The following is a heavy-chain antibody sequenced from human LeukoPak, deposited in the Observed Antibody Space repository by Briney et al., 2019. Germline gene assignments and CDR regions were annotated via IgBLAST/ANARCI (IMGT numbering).Heavy chain of an antibody. D-gene: IGHD6-6*01. CDR1: GYTFTGYY. J-gene: IGHJ4*02. CDR3: ARVGIAARLEFDY. Sequence: ASVKVSCKASGYTFTGYYMHWVRQAPGQGLEWMGWTNPNSGGTNYAQKFQGRVTMTRDTSISTAYMELSRLRSDDTAVYYCARVGIAARLEFDYWGQGTLVTVSS. V-gene: IGHV1-2*02. CDR2: TNPNSGGT.